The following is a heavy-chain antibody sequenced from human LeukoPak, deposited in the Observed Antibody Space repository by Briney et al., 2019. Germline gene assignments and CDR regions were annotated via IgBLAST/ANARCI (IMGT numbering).Heavy chain of an antibody. Sequence: GGSLRLSCAASGFTFSSYAISWVRQAPGKGLEWVSSIIDSGGSTYYADSVKGRFTISRDNSKNTLYLQMNSLRAEDTAVYYCAKFRGRGAVDYWGRGTLVTVSS. D-gene: IGHD3-10*01. J-gene: IGHJ4*02. CDR2: IIDSGGST. V-gene: IGHV3-23*01. CDR1: GFTFSSYA. CDR3: AKFRGRGAVDY.